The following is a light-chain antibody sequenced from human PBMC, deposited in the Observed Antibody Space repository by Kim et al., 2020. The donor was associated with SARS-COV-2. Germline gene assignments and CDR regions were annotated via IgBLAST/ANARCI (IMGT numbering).Light chain of an antibody. CDR1: QSISNY. CDR3: QQSYRTPYT. CDR2: AAS. V-gene: IGKV1-39*01. J-gene: IGKJ2*01. Sequence: SASVGDRVTITCRASQSISNYLNWYQQKPEKAPKLLIYAASSLQSGVPSRFSGSGSGTEFTLTISSLQREDFATYYCQQSYRTPYTSGQGTKLEI.